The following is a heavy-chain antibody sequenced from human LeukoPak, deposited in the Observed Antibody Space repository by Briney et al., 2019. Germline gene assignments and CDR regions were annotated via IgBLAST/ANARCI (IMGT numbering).Heavy chain of an antibody. CDR3: ARSPPGPSQLHPNWFDP. J-gene: IGHJ5*02. V-gene: IGHV4-34*01. Sequence: SETLSLTCAVYGGSFSGYYWSWIRQPPGKGLEWIGEINHSGSTNYNPSLKSGVTISVDPSTNQFSLKLSSVPAADTAVYYCARSPPGPSQLHPNWFDPWGQGTLVTVSS. D-gene: IGHD2-2*01. CDR2: INHSGST. CDR1: GGSFSGYY.